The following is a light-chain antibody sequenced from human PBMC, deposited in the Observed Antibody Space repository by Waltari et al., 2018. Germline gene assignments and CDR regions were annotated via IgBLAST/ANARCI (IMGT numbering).Light chain of an antibody. CDR3: QNYERLPAT. CDR2: CVP. V-gene: IGKV3-20*01. Sequence: EVVLTQSPGTLSLSPGERATLSCRASQSVSRALVWYQQKPGQAPRLLIYCVPNRATGIPDRFSGSGSGTDFSLTISRLEPEDFAVYYCQNYERLPATFGQGTRVEIK. J-gene: IGKJ1*01. CDR1: QSVSRA.